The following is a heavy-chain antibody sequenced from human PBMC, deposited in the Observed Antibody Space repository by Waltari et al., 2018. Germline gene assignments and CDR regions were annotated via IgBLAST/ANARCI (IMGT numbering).Heavy chain of an antibody. V-gene: IGHV3-33*01. CDR2: IWYDGSNK. CDR1: GFTFSSYG. Sequence: QVQLVESGGGVVQPGRSLRLSCAASGFTFSSYGMHWVRPAPGQGLEWVAVIWYDGSNKYYADSVKGRFTISRDNSKNTLYLQMNSLRAEDTAVYYCARDPGDSSGYYYPYYFDYWGQGTLVTVSS. J-gene: IGHJ4*02. D-gene: IGHD3-22*01. CDR3: ARDPGDSSGYYYPYYFDY.